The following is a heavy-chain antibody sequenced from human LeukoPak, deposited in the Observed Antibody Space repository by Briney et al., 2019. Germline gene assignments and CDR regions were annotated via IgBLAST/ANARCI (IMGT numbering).Heavy chain of an antibody. CDR3: ARADSSSWYSVDY. D-gene: IGHD6-13*01. CDR1: GNSISSGDNY. V-gene: IGHV4-61*02. J-gene: IGHJ4*02. CDR2: IYTSGST. Sequence: SQTLSLTCTVSGNSISSGDNYWSWIRQPAGKGLEWIGRIYTSGSTNYNPSLKSRVTISVDTSKNQFSLKLSSVTAADTAVYYCARADSSSWYSVDYWGQGTLVTVSS.